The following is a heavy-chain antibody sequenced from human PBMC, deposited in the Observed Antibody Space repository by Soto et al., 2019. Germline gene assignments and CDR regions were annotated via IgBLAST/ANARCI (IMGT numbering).Heavy chain of an antibody. V-gene: IGHV1-3*01. Sequence: ASVKVSCKASGYIFTDYAMHWVRQAPGQGLEWMGWINAGNGHTKYLEKFQGRVTITRDTSASTAYMALSSLSSEDTAVYYCARGGYGYGYYYYMDVWGKGTTVTVSS. CDR1: GYIFTDYA. J-gene: IGHJ6*03. CDR3: ARGGYGYGYYYYMDV. D-gene: IGHD5-18*01. CDR2: INAGNGHT.